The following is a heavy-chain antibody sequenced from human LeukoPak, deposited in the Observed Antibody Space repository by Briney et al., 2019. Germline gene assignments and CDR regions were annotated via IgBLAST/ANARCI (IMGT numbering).Heavy chain of an antibody. D-gene: IGHD6-13*01. Sequence: GGSLRLSCAASGFTVSSNYMSWVRQAPGKGLEWVSVIYSGGSIYYADSVKGRFTISRDNSKNTLYLQMNSLRAEDTAVYYCASRSIAAAGTGYYYGMDVWGQGTTVTVSS. CDR3: ASRSIAAAGTGYYYGMDV. CDR1: GFTVSSNY. V-gene: IGHV3-66*01. CDR2: IYSGGSI. J-gene: IGHJ6*02.